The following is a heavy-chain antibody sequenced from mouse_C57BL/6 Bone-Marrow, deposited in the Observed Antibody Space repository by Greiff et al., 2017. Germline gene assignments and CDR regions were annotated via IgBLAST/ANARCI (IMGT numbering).Heavy chain of an antibody. V-gene: IGHV6-6*01. Sequence: EVKVEESGGGLVQPGGSMKLSCAASGFTFSDAWMDWVRQSPEKGLEWVAEIRNKANNHATYYAESVKGRFTISRDDSKSSVYLQMNSLRAEDTGIYYCTAFITTVVADYYAMDYWGQGTSVTVSS. CDR1: GFTFSDAW. CDR3: TAFITTVVADYYAMDY. J-gene: IGHJ4*01. CDR2: IRNKANNHAT. D-gene: IGHD1-1*01.